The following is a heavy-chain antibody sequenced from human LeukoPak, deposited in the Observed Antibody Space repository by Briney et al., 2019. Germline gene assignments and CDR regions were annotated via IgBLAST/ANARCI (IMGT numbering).Heavy chain of an antibody. D-gene: IGHD6-13*01. CDR2: IYYSGST. CDR1: GGSISSSSYY. Sequence: PSETLSLTCTVSGGSISSSSYYWGWIRQPPGKGLEWIGSIYYSGSTYYNPSLKSRVTMSVDTSKNQFSLKLSSVTAADTAVYYCARSGSSSLYYYYMDVWGKGTTVTISS. J-gene: IGHJ6*03. CDR3: ARSGSSSLYYYYMDV. V-gene: IGHV4-39*01.